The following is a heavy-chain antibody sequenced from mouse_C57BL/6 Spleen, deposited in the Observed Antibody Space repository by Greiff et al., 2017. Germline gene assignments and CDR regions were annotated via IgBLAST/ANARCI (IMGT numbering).Heavy chain of an antibody. CDR1: GYTFTSYW. V-gene: IGHV1-53*01. Sequence: VQLQQPGTELVKPGASVKLSCKASGYTFTSYWMHWVKQRPGQGLEWIGNINPSNGGTNYNEKFKSKATLTVDKSSSTAYMQLSSLTSEDSAVYYCARFGITTVVAPYYAMDYWGQGTSVTVSS. CDR3: ARFGITTVVAPYYAMDY. D-gene: IGHD1-1*01. CDR2: INPSNGGT. J-gene: IGHJ4*01.